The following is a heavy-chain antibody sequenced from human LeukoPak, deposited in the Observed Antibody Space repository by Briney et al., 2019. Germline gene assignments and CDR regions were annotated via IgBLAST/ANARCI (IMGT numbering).Heavy chain of an antibody. D-gene: IGHD6-19*01. CDR1: GFTFNKYW. J-gene: IGHJ4*02. V-gene: IGHV3-74*01. CDR3: ATKQWLAPPPDS. Sequence: GGSLRLSCAASGFTFNKYWMLWVRQAPGKGLESVSRINTDGTVTTYADSVKGRFTVSRDNADNTMFLQMNSGRDEDTAVYYCATKQWLAPPPDSWGQGTPVTVSS. CDR2: INTDGTVT.